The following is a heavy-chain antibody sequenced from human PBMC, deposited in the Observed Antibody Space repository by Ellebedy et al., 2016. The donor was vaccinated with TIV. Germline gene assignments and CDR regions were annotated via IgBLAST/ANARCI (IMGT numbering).Heavy chain of an antibody. V-gene: IGHV1-69*13. J-gene: IGHJ6*02. CDR3: ARVRWATVARGVPFHYGMDV. Sequence: ASVKVSCKAFGGTFSTYALNWVRQAPGQGLEWIGAFLPMFGTATSAQKFQGRVTITADESMTTAYMDLSSLRSEDTAVYYCARVRWATVARGVPFHYGMDVWGQGTTVTV. D-gene: IGHD3-10*01. CDR2: FLPMFGTA. CDR1: GGTFSTYA.